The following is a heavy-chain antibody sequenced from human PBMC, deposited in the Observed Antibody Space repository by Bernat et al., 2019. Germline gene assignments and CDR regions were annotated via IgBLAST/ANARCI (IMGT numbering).Heavy chain of an antibody. V-gene: IGHV1-3*01. CDR2: INAYNGNT. J-gene: IGHJ4*02. Sequence: QVQLVQSGAEVKKPGASVKVSCKASGYTFTSYAMHWVRQAPGQRLEWMGWINAYNGNTNYAQKLQGRVTMTTDTSTSTAYMELRSLRSDDTAVYYCARYSSGWYHFDYWGQGTLVTVSS. CDR3: ARYSSGWYHFDY. D-gene: IGHD6-19*01. CDR1: GYTFTSYA.